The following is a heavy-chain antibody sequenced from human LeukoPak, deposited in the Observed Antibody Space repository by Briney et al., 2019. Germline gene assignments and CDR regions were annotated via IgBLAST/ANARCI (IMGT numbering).Heavy chain of an antibody. D-gene: IGHD1-26*01. Sequence: KTSQTLSLTFTVSGGSITSGRNYWSWIRQSAGKGLEWIGRIYISGSTNYNPSLKSRVIISVDTSKNQFSLKLSSVTAADTAVYYCARDVSGDYYYYYYMDVWGKGTTVTVSS. CDR1: GGSITSGRNY. CDR3: ARDVSGDYYYYYYMDV. CDR2: IYISGST. V-gene: IGHV4-61*02. J-gene: IGHJ6*03.